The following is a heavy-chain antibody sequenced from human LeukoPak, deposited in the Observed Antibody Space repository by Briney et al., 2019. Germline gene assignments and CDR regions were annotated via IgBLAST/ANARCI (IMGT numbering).Heavy chain of an antibody. D-gene: IGHD6-13*01. CDR2: INPNSGGT. CDR1: GYTFTSYG. Sequence: ASVKVSCKASGYTFTSYGISWVRQAPGQGLEWMGWINPNSGGTNYAQKFQGRVTMTRDTSISTAYMELSRLRSDDTAVYYCARIRAAAEVDGMDVWGQGTTVTVSS. V-gene: IGHV1-2*02. CDR3: ARIRAAAEVDGMDV. J-gene: IGHJ6*02.